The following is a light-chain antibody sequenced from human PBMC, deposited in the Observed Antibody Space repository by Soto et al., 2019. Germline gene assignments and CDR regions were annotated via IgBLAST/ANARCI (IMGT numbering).Light chain of an antibody. CDR1: SSDIGTYNY. J-gene: IGLJ3*02. CDR2: EVS. CDR3: TSFTSSTTLWV. V-gene: IGLV2-14*01. Sequence: QSALTQPASVSGSPGQSITISCTGTSSDIGTYNYVSWYQQHPGKAPKLMFYEVSNRPSGVSNLFSSSKSGNTASLTISGLQAEDEADYYCTSFTSSTTLWVFGGGTKLTVL.